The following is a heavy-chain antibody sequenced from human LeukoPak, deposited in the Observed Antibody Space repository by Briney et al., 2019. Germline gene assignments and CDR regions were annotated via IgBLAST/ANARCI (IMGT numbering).Heavy chain of an antibody. D-gene: IGHD3-9*01. Sequence: GGSLRLSCAASGFTFSSYAMSWVRQAPGKGLEWVSAISGSGGSTYYADSVKGRFTITRDNSKNTLYLQMNSLRAEDTAVYYCAKGGTAYYDILTGYYPFDPWGQGTLVTVSS. J-gene: IGHJ5*02. CDR1: GFTFSSYA. CDR2: ISGSGGST. CDR3: AKGGTAYYDILTGYYPFDP. V-gene: IGHV3-23*01.